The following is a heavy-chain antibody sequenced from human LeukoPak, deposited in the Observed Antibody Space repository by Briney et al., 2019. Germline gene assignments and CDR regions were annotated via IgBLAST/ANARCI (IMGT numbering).Heavy chain of an antibody. J-gene: IGHJ4*02. Sequence: GRSLRLSCAASGFTFDDYAMHWVRQDPRKGLVWVSRINGDGRNINYADSVRGRFTISRDNAKNTLYLQMNSLRAEDTAVYYCARDLYGDYLFDYWGQGTLVTVSS. CDR1: GFTFDDYA. V-gene: IGHV3-9*01. D-gene: IGHD4-17*01. CDR3: ARDLYGDYLFDY. CDR2: INGDGRNI.